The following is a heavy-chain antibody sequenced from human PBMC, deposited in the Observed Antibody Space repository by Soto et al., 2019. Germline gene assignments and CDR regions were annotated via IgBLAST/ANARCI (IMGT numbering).Heavy chain of an antibody. Sequence: QVQLVQSGAEVKKPGSSVKVSCKASGDTFSTYTVSWVRQAPGQGLEWMGGIIPMFATADYAQKFQGRVTTPADEPTTTAYMELSSLRSEDTAVYYCTREGSVEYWGQGTLVTVSS. D-gene: IGHD6-19*01. CDR3: TREGSVEY. CDR2: IIPMFATA. CDR1: GDTFSTYT. V-gene: IGHV1-69*01. J-gene: IGHJ4*02.